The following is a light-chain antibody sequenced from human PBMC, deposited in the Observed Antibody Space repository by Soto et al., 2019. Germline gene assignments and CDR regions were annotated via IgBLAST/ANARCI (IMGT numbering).Light chain of an antibody. Sequence: EIVLTQSPATLSLSPGERATLSCRASQSVSSYLAWYQQKPGQAPRLLIYDASNRATGIPARFSGSGSGTDVTLTSSSLEPEDFAVYYCQQRGNWPTFGPGTKVDIK. J-gene: IGKJ3*01. CDR2: DAS. CDR3: QQRGNWPT. V-gene: IGKV3-11*01. CDR1: QSVSSY.